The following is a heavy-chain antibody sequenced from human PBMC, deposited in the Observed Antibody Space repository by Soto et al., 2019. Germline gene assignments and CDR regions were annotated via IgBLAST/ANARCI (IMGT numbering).Heavy chain of an antibody. V-gene: IGHV4-34*01. CDR3: ARGLGGYSYGYGGSKTSGGFFDY. CDR2: INHSGST. D-gene: IGHD5-18*01. J-gene: IGHJ4*02. Sequence: SETLSLTCAVYGGSFSGYYWSWIRQPPGKGLEWIGEINHSGSTNYNPSLKSRVTISVDTSKNQFSLKLSSVTAADTAVYYCARGLGGYSYGYGGSKTSGGFFDYWGQGTLVTVSS. CDR1: GGSFSGYY.